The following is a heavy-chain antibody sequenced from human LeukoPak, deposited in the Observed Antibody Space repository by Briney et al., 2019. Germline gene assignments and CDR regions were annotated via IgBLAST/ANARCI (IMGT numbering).Heavy chain of an antibody. Sequence: GGSLRLSCAASGFTFSSYAMHWVRQAPGKGLEWVAVISYDGSNKYYADFVKGRFTISRDNSKNTLYLQMNSLRAEDTAVYYCARDPYYDFWGGYSYPYYYGMDVWGQGTTVTVSS. V-gene: IGHV3-30-3*01. CDR3: ARDPYYDFWGGYSYPYYYGMDV. D-gene: IGHD3-3*01. CDR1: GFTFSSYA. J-gene: IGHJ6*02. CDR2: ISYDGSNK.